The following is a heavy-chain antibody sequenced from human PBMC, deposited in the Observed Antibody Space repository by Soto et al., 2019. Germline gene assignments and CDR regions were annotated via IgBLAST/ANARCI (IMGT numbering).Heavy chain of an antibody. Sequence: EVQVLDSGGGLVQPGGSLRLSCAASGFTFNNYAMNWVRQAPGKGLEWVATISATGGITYYADSVKGRFTISRDNSKNTLYLQMNGLRVEDTAVYYCAKDRLADNFDYWGQGAKVTASP. CDR2: ISATGGIT. V-gene: IGHV3-23*01. J-gene: IGHJ4*02. CDR3: AKDRLADNFDY. D-gene: IGHD6-25*01. CDR1: GFTFNNYA.